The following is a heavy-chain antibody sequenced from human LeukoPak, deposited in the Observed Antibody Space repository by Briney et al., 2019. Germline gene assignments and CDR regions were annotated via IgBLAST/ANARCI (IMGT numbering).Heavy chain of an antibody. D-gene: IGHD1-26*01. CDR3: ARQSGSSRGLFDY. Sequence: GESLKISCKASGYSFTNYWIGWVRQMPGKGLEWMGIIYPGDSDTRYSPSFQGQVTISADKSISTAYLQWSSLKASDTAMYYCARQSGSSRGLFDYWGQGTLVTVSS. CDR1: GYSFTNYW. CDR2: IYPGDSDT. J-gene: IGHJ4*02. V-gene: IGHV5-51*01.